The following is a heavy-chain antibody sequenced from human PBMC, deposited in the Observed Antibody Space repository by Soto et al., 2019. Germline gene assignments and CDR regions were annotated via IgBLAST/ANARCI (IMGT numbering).Heavy chain of an antibody. J-gene: IGHJ3*02. CDR2: INPNSGGT. Sequence: ASVKGACKASGYTFTGYYMHWVRQATGQGLEWMGWINPNSGGTNYAQKFQGWVTMTRDTSISTAYMELSRLRSDDTAVYYCARGDVVPAAQDAFDIWGQGTMVTVSS. V-gene: IGHV1-2*04. CDR1: GYTFTGYY. D-gene: IGHD2-2*01. CDR3: ARGDVVPAAQDAFDI.